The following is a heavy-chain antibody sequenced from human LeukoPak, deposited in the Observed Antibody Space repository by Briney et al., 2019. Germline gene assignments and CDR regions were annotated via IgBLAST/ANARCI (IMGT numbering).Heavy chain of an antibody. V-gene: IGHV3-7*05. Sequence: GGSLRLSCEASGFTFNSYWMSWVRQAPGKGLEWVADINEDGSTIYYANSVKGRFTISRDNAKNSLSLQLNTLRAEDRAVYYCARWSYVSGTWFLDSWGQGALVTVSS. J-gene: IGHJ4*02. CDR2: INEDGSTI. CDR1: GFTFNSYW. CDR3: ARWSYVSGTWFLDS. D-gene: IGHD3-10*01.